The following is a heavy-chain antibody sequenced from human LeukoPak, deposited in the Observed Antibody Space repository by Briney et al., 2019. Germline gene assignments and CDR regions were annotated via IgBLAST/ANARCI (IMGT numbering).Heavy chain of an antibody. Sequence: SETLSLTCTVSGGSISYYYWTWIRQPAGKGLEWIGRINTSGSTNYNPSLSSRVTLSVDTSKNQFSLNLGAVTAADTAVYYCARGRRDTNNAREYDHWGQGTLVTVSS. CDR1: GGSISYYY. J-gene: IGHJ4*02. D-gene: IGHD1/OR15-1a*01. CDR2: INTSGST. V-gene: IGHV4-4*07. CDR3: ARGRRDTNNAREYDH.